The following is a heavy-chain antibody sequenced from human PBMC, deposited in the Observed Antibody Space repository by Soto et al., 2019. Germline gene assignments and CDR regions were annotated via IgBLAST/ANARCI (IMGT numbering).Heavy chain of an antibody. J-gene: IGHJ6*02. CDR2: IYYSGST. CDR3: ARDIGGYYYYGMDV. D-gene: IGHD1-26*01. Sequence: SETLSLTCTVSGGSISSYYWSWIRQPPGKGLEWIGYIYYSGSTNYNPSLKSRVTISVDTSKNQFSLKLSSVTAADTVVYYCARDIGGYYYYGMDVWGQGTTVTVSS. CDR1: GGSISSYY. V-gene: IGHV4-59*01.